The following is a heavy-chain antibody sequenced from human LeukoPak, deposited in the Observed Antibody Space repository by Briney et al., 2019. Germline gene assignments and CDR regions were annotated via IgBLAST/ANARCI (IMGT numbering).Heavy chain of an antibody. CDR3: ARALAAAGRWNWFDP. D-gene: IGHD6-13*01. Sequence: PSETLSLTCTVSGGSISSSSYYWGWIRQPPGKGLEWIGSIYYSGSTYYNPSLKSRVTMSVDTSKNQFSLKLSSVTAADTAVYYCARALAAAGRWNWFDPWGQGTLVTVSS. V-gene: IGHV4-39*07. J-gene: IGHJ5*02. CDR1: GGSISSSSYY. CDR2: IYYSGST.